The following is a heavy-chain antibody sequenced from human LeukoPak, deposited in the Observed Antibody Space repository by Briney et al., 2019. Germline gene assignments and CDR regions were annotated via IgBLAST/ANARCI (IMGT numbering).Heavy chain of an antibody. CDR2: IHPGDSDT. Sequence: KVSFKASGGTFSSYAIGWVRQMPGKGLEWMGIIHPGDSDTRYSPSFQGQVTISADKSISTAYLQWNSLKASDTAMYYCARRSGSYFDYWGQGTLVTVSS. D-gene: IGHD1-26*01. CDR3: ARRSGSYFDY. V-gene: IGHV5-51*01. CDR1: GGTFSSYA. J-gene: IGHJ4*02.